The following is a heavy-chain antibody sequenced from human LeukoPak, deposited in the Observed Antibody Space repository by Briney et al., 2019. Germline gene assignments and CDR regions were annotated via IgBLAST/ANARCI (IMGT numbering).Heavy chain of an antibody. J-gene: IGHJ1*01. CDR1: GFTFDDYG. CDR2: INWNGGST. D-gene: IGHD6-13*01. V-gene: IGHV3-20*04. Sequence: GGSLRLSCAASGFTFDDYGMSWVRQAPGKGLEWVSGINWNGGSTGYADSVKGRFTISRDNAKNSLYPQMNSLRAEDTALYYCARAGSSSWYEVEYFQHWGQGTLVTVSS. CDR3: ARAGSSSWYEVEYFQH.